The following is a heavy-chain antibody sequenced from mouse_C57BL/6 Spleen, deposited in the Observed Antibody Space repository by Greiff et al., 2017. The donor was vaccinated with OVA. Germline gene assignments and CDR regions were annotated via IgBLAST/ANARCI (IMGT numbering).Heavy chain of an antibody. D-gene: IGHD1-1*01. CDR1: GFTFSSYA. CDR2: ISDGGSYT. Sequence: EVKLMESGGGLVKPGGSLKLSCAASGFTFSSYAMSWVRQTPEKRLEWVATISDGGSYTYYPANVKGRITISRDNAKKNLYLQMSHLKSEDTAMYYCARDGDTTNFDYWGQGTTLTVSS. V-gene: IGHV5-4*01. CDR3: ARDGDTTNFDY. J-gene: IGHJ2*01.